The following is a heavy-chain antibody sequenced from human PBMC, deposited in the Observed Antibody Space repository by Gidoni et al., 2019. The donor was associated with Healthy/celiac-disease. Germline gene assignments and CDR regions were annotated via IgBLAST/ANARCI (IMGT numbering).Heavy chain of an antibody. CDR3: ARDSRPTTVVTSGHAFDI. J-gene: IGHJ3*02. CDR1: GFTFSSYG. D-gene: IGHD4-17*01. Sequence: QVQLVESGGGVVQPGRSLRLSCAASGFTFSSYGMHWVRQAPGKGLEWVAVIWYDGSNKYYADSVKGRFTISRDNSKNTLYLQMNSLRAEDTAVYYCARDSRPTTVVTSGHAFDIWGQGTMVTVSS. V-gene: IGHV3-33*01. CDR2: IWYDGSNK.